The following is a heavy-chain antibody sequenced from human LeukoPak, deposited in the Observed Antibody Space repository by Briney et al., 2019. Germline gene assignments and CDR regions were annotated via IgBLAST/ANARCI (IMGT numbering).Heavy chain of an antibody. V-gene: IGHV4-34*01. D-gene: IGHD6-13*01. CDR3: ASGRAAAGVSGADY. CDR2: INHSGST. CDR1: GGSFSRYY. J-gene: IGHJ4*02. Sequence: SETLSLTCAVYGGSFSRYYWSWIRQPPGKGLEWIGEINHSGSTNYNPSLKSRVTISVDTSKNQFSLKLSSVTAADTAVYYCASGRAAAGVSGADYWGQGTLVTVSS.